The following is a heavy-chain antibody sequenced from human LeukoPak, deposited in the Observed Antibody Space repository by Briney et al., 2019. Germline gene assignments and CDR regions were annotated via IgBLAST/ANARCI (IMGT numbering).Heavy chain of an antibody. Sequence: SETLSLTCTVSGGSISSHYWSWIRQPPGKGLEWIAYIFYSGSTNYNPSLKNRITISVDTSKNQFSLKLSSVTAADTAVYYCARVGYSSGWSHFDLWGRGTLVTVSS. CDR3: ARVGYSSGWSHFDL. CDR2: IFYSGST. J-gene: IGHJ2*01. CDR1: GGSISSHY. D-gene: IGHD6-19*01. V-gene: IGHV4-59*11.